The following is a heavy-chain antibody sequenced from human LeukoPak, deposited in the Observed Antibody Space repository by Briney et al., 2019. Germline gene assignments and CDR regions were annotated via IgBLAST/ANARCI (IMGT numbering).Heavy chain of an antibody. CDR1: GYTFTSYG. Sequence: ASVKVSCKASGYTFTSYGMSWVRQAPGQGLEWMGWISAYNGNTNYAQKLHGRVTMTTDTSTSTAYMELRSLRSDDTAVYYCARVYYDFWSGYEYDVFDIWGQGTMVTVSS. J-gene: IGHJ3*02. CDR3: ARVYYDFWSGYEYDVFDI. D-gene: IGHD3-3*01. V-gene: IGHV1-18*01. CDR2: ISAYNGNT.